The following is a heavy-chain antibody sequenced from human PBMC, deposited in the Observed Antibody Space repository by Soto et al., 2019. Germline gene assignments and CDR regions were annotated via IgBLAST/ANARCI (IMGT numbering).Heavy chain of an antibody. J-gene: IGHJ6*02. V-gene: IGHV1-18*01. CDR2: ISGYNGDT. CDR1: GYSFTTYG. CDR3: AREGVRPYYYYGMDV. Sequence: QVHLVQSGAEVKKPGASVKVSCKASGYSFTTYGISWVQQAPGQGLEWMGWISGYNGDTNYAQNFQARVTTTTDTSTSTAYMELRSLRSDDTAVYYCAREGVRPYYYYGMDVWGQGTTVTVSS. D-gene: IGHD2-21*01.